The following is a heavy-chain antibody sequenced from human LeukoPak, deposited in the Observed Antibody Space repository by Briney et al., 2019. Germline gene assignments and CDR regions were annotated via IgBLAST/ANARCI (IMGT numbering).Heavy chain of an antibody. J-gene: IGHJ4*02. CDR2: ISGSGGST. D-gene: IGHD3-22*01. CDR1: GFTFSSYA. V-gene: IGHV3-23*01. Sequence: GGSLRLSCAASGFTFSSYAMSWGRQAPGKGLEWVSGISGSGGSTYYADSAKGRFTISRDDSKNTLYLQMNSLRAEDTAVYYCAKDAYYDNSGYYLYYFDYWGQGTLVTVSS. CDR3: AKDAYYDNSGYYLYYFDY.